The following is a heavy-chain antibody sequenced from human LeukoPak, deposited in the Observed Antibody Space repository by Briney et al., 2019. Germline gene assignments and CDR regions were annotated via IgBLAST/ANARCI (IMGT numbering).Heavy chain of an antibody. J-gene: IGHJ6*02. CDR1: GYTFTSYG. Sequence: ASVKVSCKASGYTFTSYGISWVRQAPGQGLEWMGWISAYNGNTSYAQKLQGRVTMTTDTSTSTAYMELRSLRSDDTAVYYCAGFGEVVPAAMRHYYYYGMDVWGQGTTVTVSS. D-gene: IGHD2-2*01. CDR2: ISAYNGNT. V-gene: IGHV1-18*01. CDR3: AGFGEVVPAAMRHYYYYGMDV.